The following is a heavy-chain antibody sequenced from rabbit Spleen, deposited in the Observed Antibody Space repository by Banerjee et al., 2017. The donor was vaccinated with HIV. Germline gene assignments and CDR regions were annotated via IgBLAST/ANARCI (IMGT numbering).Heavy chain of an antibody. D-gene: IGHD3-1*01. J-gene: IGHJ6*01. V-gene: IGHV1S40*01. CDR2: IYTSSGNT. Sequence: QSLEEYGGDLVKHGASLTLTCTASGVDFSSDYDMWWGRQAPGKGLEWIVCIYTSSGNTYYASRAKSRIPLSKTPSTPVALPMTRLTAADPAPFFSVNGPYGLRCGGGVLWGPGPLVTVS. CDR3: VNGPYGLRCGGGVL. CDR1: GVDFSSDYD.